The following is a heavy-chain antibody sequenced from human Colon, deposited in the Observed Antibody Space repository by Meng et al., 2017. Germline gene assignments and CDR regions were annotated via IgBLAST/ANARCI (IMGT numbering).Heavy chain of an antibody. D-gene: IGHD1-26*01. Sequence: QVQLVQSGAEVKKPGASVKVSCKASGYTFTTNDINWVRQATGQRLEWMGWMNPNTGDRGYAQKFQGRITMTRNTSISTAYLELSSLTSEDTGVYYCARGIWEGFDYWGQGALVTVSS. CDR2: MNPNTGDR. CDR3: ARGIWEGFDY. CDR1: GYTFTTND. J-gene: IGHJ4*02. V-gene: IGHV1-8*01.